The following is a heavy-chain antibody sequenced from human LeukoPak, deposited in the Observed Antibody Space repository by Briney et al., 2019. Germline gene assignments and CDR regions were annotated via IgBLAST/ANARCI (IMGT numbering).Heavy chain of an antibody. CDR1: GFTFSDYW. CDR2: INTDGSIT. Sequence: GRSLRLSCAASGFTFSDYWIHWVRQAPGKGLVWVSRINTDGSITNYADSVKGRFSISRDNAKNTLYLQMSSLRAEDTAVYYCARDRGPRTGFMVREAYDYWGQGTLVTVSS. V-gene: IGHV3-74*01. J-gene: IGHJ4*02. D-gene: IGHD3-10*01. CDR3: ARDRGPRTGFMVREAYDY.